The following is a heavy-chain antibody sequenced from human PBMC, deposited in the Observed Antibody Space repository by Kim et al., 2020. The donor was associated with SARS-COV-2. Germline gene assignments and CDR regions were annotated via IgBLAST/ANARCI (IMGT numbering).Heavy chain of an antibody. CDR1: GFTFSSYA. J-gene: IGHJ4*02. D-gene: IGHD6-19*01. V-gene: IGHV3-23*01. Sequence: GGSLRLSCPASGFTFSSYAMSWVRQAPGKGLEWVSALSGSGGSTYYADSVKGRFTISRDNSKNTLYLQMNSLRAEDTAVYYCAKDLGYSSGSDYWGQGTLVTVSS. CDR2: LSGSGGST. CDR3: AKDLGYSSGSDY.